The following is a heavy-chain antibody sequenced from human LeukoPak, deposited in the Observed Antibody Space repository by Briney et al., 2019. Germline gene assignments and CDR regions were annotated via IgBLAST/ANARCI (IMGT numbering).Heavy chain of an antibody. V-gene: IGHV3-11*04. J-gene: IGHJ3*02. CDR3: AKFTFGGVIVMDAFDI. Sequence: GGSLRLSCAASGFTFSDYYMSWIRQAPGKGLEWVSYISSSGSTKYYADSVKGRFTISRDNAKNSLYLQMNSLRAEDTAVYYCAKFTFGGVIVMDAFDIWGQGTMVTVSS. CDR1: GFTFSDYY. CDR2: ISSSGSTK. D-gene: IGHD3-16*02.